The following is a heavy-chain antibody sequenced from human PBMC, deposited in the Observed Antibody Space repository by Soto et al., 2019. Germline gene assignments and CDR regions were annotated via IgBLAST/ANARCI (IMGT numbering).Heavy chain of an antibody. CDR2: INHSGST. CDR1: GGSFSGDY. D-gene: IGHD6-6*01. Sequence: SETLSLTCAVYGGSFSGDYWSWIRQPPGKGLEWIGEINHSGSTNYNPSLKSRVTISVDTSKNQFSLKLSSVTAADTAVYYCARRAARLESGNNWFDPWGQGTPVTVPS. CDR3: ARRAARLESGNNWFDP. V-gene: IGHV4-34*01. J-gene: IGHJ5*02.